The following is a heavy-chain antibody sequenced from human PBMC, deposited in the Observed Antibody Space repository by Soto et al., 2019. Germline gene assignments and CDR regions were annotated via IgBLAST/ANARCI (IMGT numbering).Heavy chain of an antibody. CDR1: GYTFTRYG. CDR2: ISAYNGNT. J-gene: IGHJ5*02. V-gene: IGHV1-18*01. D-gene: IGHD6-13*01. CDR3: ARVGIAADGTRWLDT. Sequence: ASVKVSCKASGYTFTRYGISWVRQAPGQGLEWMGWISAYNGNTNYAQKLQGRVTMTTDTSTSTAYMELRSLRSDDTAVCYCARVGIAADGTRWLDTWGQETLVNTSS.